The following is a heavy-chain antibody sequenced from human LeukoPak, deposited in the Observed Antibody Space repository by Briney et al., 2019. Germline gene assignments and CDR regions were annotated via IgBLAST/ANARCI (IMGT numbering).Heavy chain of an antibody. CDR1: GFTFSSYA. V-gene: IGHV3-30*04. Sequence: GGSLRLSCAASGFTFSSYAMHWVRQAPGKGLEWVAVISYDGSNKYYADSVKGRFTISRDNSKNTLYLQMNSLRAEDTAVYYCARDAGPYSSSCFDYWGQGTLVTVSS. CDR2: ISYDGSNK. CDR3: ARDAGPYSSSCFDY. J-gene: IGHJ4*02. D-gene: IGHD6-6*01.